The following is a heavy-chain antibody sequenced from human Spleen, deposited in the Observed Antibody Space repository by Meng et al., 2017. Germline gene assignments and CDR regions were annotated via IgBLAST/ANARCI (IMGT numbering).Heavy chain of an antibody. J-gene: IGHJ4*02. CDR2: ISSTGGAT. CDR1: GFTFSTVG. CDR3: VPRTTYFDS. V-gene: IGHV3-23*01. Sequence: DVQMLESGGGLVQPGGSLRLSCAASGFTFSTVGMNWVRQAPGKGLEWVSTISSTGGATYYADSVKGRLTISRDNSKNTLYLQMNSLRAEDTAVYYCVPRTTYFDSWGLGTLVTVSS. D-gene: IGHD4-11*01.